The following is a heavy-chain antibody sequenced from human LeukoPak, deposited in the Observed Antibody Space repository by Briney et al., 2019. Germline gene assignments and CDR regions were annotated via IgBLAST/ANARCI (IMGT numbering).Heavy chain of an antibody. J-gene: IGHJ4*02. CDR1: GFTFDDYA. CDR3: AKSRDYYDSSGPLIDY. V-gene: IGHV3-9*01. D-gene: IGHD3-22*01. Sequence: GRSLRLSCAACGFTFDDYAMHWVRQAPGKGLEWVSGISWNSGSIGYADSVKGRFTISRDNAKNSLYLQMNSLRAEDTALYYYAKSRDYYDSSGPLIDYWGQGTLVTVSS. CDR2: ISWNSGSI.